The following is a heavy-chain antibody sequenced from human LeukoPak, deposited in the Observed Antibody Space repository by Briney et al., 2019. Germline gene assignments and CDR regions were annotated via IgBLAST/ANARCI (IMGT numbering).Heavy chain of an antibody. CDR1: GFTFSSFW. CDR2: IKQDGNER. D-gene: IGHD1-1*01. J-gene: IGHJ4*02. Sequence: PGGSLRLSCAASGFTFSSFWMSWVRQAPGKGLEWVANIKQDGNERYFVDSVKGRFTISRDNAKKSLYLQMNRLRAEDTAVYYCARERQLERLAFGKEGSAFDYWGQGTLVTVSS. CDR3: ARERQLERLAFGKEGSAFDY. V-gene: IGHV3-7*01.